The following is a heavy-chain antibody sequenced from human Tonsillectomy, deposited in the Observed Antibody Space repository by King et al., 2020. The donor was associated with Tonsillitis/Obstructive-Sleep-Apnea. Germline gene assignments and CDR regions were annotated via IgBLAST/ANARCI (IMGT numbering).Heavy chain of an antibody. D-gene: IGHD2-15*01. V-gene: IGHV3-53*01. CDR3: ASGYCSGGSCPHYYYMDV. CDR2: MYSGGST. J-gene: IGHJ6*03. Sequence: VQLVESGGGLIQPGGSLRLSCAASGFTVSNNYMSWVRQAPGKGLEWVSFMYSGGSTYYADSVKGRFTISRDNSKNTVYLQMNSLRAEDAAVYYCASGYCSGGSCPHYYYMDVWGKGTTVTVS. CDR1: GFTVSNNY.